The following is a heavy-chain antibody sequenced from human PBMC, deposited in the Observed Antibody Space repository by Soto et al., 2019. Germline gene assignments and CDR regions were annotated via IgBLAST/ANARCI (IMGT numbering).Heavy chain of an antibody. CDR2: IYYSGST. CDR3: ARDIVVVPAAINVYYGMDV. CDR1: GGSITSSSYY. Sequence: SETLSLTCTVSGGSITSSSYYWGWIRQPPGKGLEWIGSIYYSGSTYYNPSLKSRVTISVDTSKNQFSLKLSSVTAADTAVYYCARDIVVVPAAINVYYGMDVWGQGTTVT. V-gene: IGHV4-39*02. D-gene: IGHD2-2*02. J-gene: IGHJ6*02.